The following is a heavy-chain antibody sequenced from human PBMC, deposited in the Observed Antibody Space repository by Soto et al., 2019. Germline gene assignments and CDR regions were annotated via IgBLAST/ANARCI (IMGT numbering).Heavy chain of an antibody. CDR1: GGSISSSSYY. CDR2: IYYSGST. J-gene: IGHJ6*03. Sequence: QLLESGPGLVKPSETLSLTCTVSGGSISSSSYYWGWIRQPPGKGLEWIGSIYYSGSTYYNPSLKSRVTISVDTSKNQFSLKLSSVTAADTAVYYCARQERGYSGYGPPPYYYYMDVWGKGTTVTVSS. D-gene: IGHD5-12*01. V-gene: IGHV4-39*01. CDR3: ARQERGYSGYGPPPYYYYMDV.